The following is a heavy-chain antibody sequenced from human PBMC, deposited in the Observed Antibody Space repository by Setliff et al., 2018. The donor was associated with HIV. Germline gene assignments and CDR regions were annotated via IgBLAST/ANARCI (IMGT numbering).Heavy chain of an antibody. Sequence: SETLSLTCTVSGGSFSSSTYSWGWIRQPPGMGLEWIGSIHSSGTTDYNPSLKSRVAMSVDTSRSQFSLKLRSVTAADTAVYYCARHKTNYDFYAFDVWGQGTMVT. D-gene: IGHD3-3*01. V-gene: IGHV4-39*01. CDR2: IHSSGTT. CDR3: ARHKTNYDFYAFDV. CDR1: GGSFSSSTYS. J-gene: IGHJ3*01.